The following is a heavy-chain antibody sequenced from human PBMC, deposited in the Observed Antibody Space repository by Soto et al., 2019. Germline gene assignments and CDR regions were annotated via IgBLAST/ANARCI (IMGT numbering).Heavy chain of an antibody. V-gene: IGHV1-18*01. D-gene: IGHD2-21*02. J-gene: IGHJ4*02. CDR3: EVTPGY. CDR1: GYTFYSHS. Sequence: ASVKVSCKASGYTFYSHSISWVRQAPGQGLEWMGWMNADYGNTDYAQKFQGRVTMTTNTSTSTAYMELTSLTSDDTGVYYREVTPGYWGQGTMVTFSS. CDR2: MNADYGNT.